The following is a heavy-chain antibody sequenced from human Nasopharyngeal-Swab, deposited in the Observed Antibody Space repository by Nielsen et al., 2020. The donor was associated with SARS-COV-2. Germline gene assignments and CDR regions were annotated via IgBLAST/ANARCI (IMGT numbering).Heavy chain of an antibody. D-gene: IGHD2-15*01. CDR2: IDTSDSYT. Sequence: GESLKISCKGSGDSFTSYWSSWVRQMPGKGLEWMGRIDTSDSYTNYSPSFQGHVTISAAKSISTSYLQWSSLKASDSAVYYCARLGVFCSGGSCYGWFDPRPQGPLVTVSS. J-gene: IGHJ5*02. V-gene: IGHV5-10-1*01. CDR3: ARLGVFCSGGSCYGWFDP. CDR1: GDSFTSYW.